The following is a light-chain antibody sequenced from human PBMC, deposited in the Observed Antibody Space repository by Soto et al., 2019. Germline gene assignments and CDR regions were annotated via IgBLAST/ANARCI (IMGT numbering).Light chain of an antibody. V-gene: IGKV3-15*01. CDR2: GAS. Sequence: EIVMTQSPATLYVSPGERVTLSCRASQSVSIDLAWYQQKPGQAPRLLIFGASTRATGIPARFSGSGSGTEFSLTISSLQSEDFAVYYCQQYGSSSWTFGQGTRWIS. CDR1: QSVSID. CDR3: QQYGSSSWT. J-gene: IGKJ1*01.